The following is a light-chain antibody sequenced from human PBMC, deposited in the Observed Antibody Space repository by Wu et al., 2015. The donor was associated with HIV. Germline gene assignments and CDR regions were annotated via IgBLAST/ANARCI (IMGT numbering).Light chain of an antibody. J-gene: IGKJ3*01. CDR2: ATS. V-gene: IGKV3-20*01. Sequence: EIVLTQSPATLSLSPGESASLSCRTSQSIVVGYLAWYQQKPGQAPRLLIYATSRRAAGVPDRFTGSGSGTDFTLTISRLEPEDFAVYYCHHYGVSLLFSFGLGPSGYQT. CDR3: HHYGVSLLFS. CDR1: QSIVVGY.